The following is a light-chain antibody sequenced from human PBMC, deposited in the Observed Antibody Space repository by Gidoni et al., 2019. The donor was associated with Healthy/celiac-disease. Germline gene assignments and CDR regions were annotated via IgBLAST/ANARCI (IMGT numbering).Light chain of an antibody. CDR3: QQRSNWPG. J-gene: IGKJ1*01. V-gene: IGKV3-11*01. Sequence: EIVFTQSPATLSLSPGERATLSCSASQSVSSYLAWYQQKPGQAPRLLIYDASNRATGIPARFSGSGSGTDFTLTISSLEPEDFAVYYCQQRSNWPGFGQGTKVEIK. CDR1: QSVSSY. CDR2: DAS.